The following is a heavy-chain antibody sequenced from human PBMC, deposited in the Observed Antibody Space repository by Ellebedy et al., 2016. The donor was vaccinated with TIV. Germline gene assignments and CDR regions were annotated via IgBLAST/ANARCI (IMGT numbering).Heavy chain of an antibody. CDR1: GFTFSTYS. D-gene: IGHD6-13*01. J-gene: IGHJ4*02. CDR3: AKKHDTSPWVFEN. CDR2: ISTTSTYK. Sequence: GESLKISCAASGFTFSTYSMNWVRQAPGKGLEWVSSISTTSTYKNYADSVKGRFTISRDNADSSVFLQMDSLRAEDTALYYCAKKHDTSPWVFENWGQGALVTVSS. V-gene: IGHV3-21*04.